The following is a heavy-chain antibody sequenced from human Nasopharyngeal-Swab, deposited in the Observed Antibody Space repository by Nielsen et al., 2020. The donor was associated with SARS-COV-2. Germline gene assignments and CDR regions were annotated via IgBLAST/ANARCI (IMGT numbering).Heavy chain of an antibody. J-gene: IGHJ6*02. CDR2: MNPNSGNT. V-gene: IGHV1-8*01. CDR3: ARALTPYYYDSSGYYYRASYYYDGMDV. D-gene: IGHD3-22*01. Sequence: WVRQAPGQGLEWMGWMNPNSGNTGYAQKFQGRVTMTRNTSISTAYMELSSLRSEDTAVYYCARALTPYYYDSSGYYYRASYYYDGMDVWGQGTTVTSP.